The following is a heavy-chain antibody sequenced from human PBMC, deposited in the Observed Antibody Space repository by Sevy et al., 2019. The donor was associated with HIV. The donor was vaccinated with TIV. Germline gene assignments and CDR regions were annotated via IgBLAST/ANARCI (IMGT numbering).Heavy chain of an antibody. CDR1: GFTFSSYA. CDR2: ISGSGGST. CDR3: AKVYDSSGYYYGVDY. J-gene: IGHJ4*02. Sequence: GGCLRLSCAASGFTFSSYAMSWVRQAPGKGLEWVSAISGSGGSTYYADSVKGRFTISRDNSKNTLYLQMNSLRAEDTAVYYCAKVYDSSGYYYGVDYWGQGTLVTVSS. D-gene: IGHD3-22*01. V-gene: IGHV3-23*01.